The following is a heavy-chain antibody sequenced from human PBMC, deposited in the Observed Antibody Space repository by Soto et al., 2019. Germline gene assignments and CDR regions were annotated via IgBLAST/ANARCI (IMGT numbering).Heavy chain of an antibody. D-gene: IGHD6-19*01. J-gene: IGHJ4*02. Sequence: GESLKIACKGSGYSFTSYWISWVRQMPGKGLEWMGRIDPSDSYTNYSPSFQGHVTISADKSISTAYLQWSSLKASDTAMYYCARLRQQWLAPDYWGQGTLVTVSS. V-gene: IGHV5-10-1*01. CDR3: ARLRQQWLAPDY. CDR1: GYSFTSYW. CDR2: IDPSDSYT.